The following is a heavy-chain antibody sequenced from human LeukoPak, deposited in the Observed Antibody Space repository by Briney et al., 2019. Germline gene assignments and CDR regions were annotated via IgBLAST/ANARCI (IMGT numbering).Heavy chain of an antibody. Sequence: SETLSLTCTVSGGSISSNPYYWAWIRQSPGKGLEWIGSIYYSGKVYYNPSLKSRVDISVHTAKNQFSLKLTSVTAADTAVYYCARDKSSGWYYFDHWGQGTLITVFS. CDR1: GGSISSNPYY. J-gene: IGHJ4*02. V-gene: IGHV4-39*07. D-gene: IGHD6-19*01. CDR2: IYYSGKV. CDR3: ARDKSSGWYYFDH.